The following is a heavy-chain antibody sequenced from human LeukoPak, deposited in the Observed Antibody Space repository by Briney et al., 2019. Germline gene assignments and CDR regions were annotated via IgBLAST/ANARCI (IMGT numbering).Heavy chain of an antibody. CDR1: GGSISSSSYY. D-gene: IGHD3-10*01. J-gene: IGHJ4*02. Sequence: PSETLSLTCTVSGGSISSSSYYWGWIRQPPGKGLEWIGSIYYSGSTYYNPSLKSRVTISVDTSKNQFSLKLSSVTAADTAVYYCARDGLKGDLDYWGQGTPVTVS. V-gene: IGHV4-39*07. CDR2: IYYSGST. CDR3: ARDGLKGDLDY.